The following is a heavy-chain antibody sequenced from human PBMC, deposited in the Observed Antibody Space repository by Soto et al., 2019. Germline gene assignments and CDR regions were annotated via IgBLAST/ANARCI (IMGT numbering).Heavy chain of an antibody. CDR2: FDPEDGET. Sequence: GASVKVSCKVSGYTLTEISMYWVRQAPGKGLEWMGGFDPEDGETIYAQKFQGRVTMTEDTSTDTAYMELSSLRSEDTAVYYCATPGLLWSGSLALIDYWGQGTLVTVSS. D-gene: IGHD3-3*01. V-gene: IGHV1-24*01. CDR1: GYTLTEIS. CDR3: ATPGLLWSGSLALIDY. J-gene: IGHJ4*02.